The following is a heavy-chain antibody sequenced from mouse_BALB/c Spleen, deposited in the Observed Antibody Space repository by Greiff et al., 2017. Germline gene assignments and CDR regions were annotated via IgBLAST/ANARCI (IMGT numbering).Heavy chain of an antibody. CDR2: ISSGGST. CDR1: GFTFSSYS. Sequence: EVMLVESGGGLVKPGGSLKLSCAASGFTFSSYSMSWVRQTPEKRLEWVASISSGGSTYYPDSVKGRFTISRDNARNILYLQMSSLRSEDTAMYYGARGGGAPYYAMDYWGQGTSVTVSS. CDR3: ARGGGAPYYAMDY. J-gene: IGHJ4*01. V-gene: IGHV5-6-5*01.